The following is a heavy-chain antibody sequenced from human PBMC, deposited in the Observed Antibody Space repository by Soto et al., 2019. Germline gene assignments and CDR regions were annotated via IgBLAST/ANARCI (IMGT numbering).Heavy chain of an antibody. J-gene: IGHJ4*02. V-gene: IGHV3-53*01. D-gene: IGHD3-22*01. CDR1: GFTVGSNY. CDR3: ARGLGRQNHDNRGYFHLDY. Sequence: EVQLVESGGGLINPGGSLRLSCAASGFTVGSNYLTWVRQAPGRGLKWVSVLYPDGRAYYADSVKGRFTISTDNSKNSVYLHMSTLRAEDTAVYYCARGLGRQNHDNRGYFHLDYWGQGSLVTVSS. CDR2: LYPDGRA.